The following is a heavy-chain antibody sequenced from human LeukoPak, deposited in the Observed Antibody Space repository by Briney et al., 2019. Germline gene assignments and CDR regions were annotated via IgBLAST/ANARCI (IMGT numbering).Heavy chain of an antibody. J-gene: IGHJ4*02. V-gene: IGHV3-30-3*01. CDR1: GFTFSSYA. Sequence: GGSLRPSCAASGFTFSSYAMHWVRQAPGKGLEWVAVISYDGSNKYYADSVKGRFTISRDNSKNTLYLQMNSLRAEDTAVYYCARSLRYFDWLPHFDYWGQGTLVTVSS. CDR3: ARSLRYFDWLPHFDY. CDR2: ISYDGSNK. D-gene: IGHD3-9*01.